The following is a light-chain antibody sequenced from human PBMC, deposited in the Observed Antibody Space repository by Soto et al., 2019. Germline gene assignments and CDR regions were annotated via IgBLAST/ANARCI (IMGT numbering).Light chain of an antibody. CDR2: AAS. CDR3: QQYNNWPPLT. J-gene: IGKJ4*01. CDR1: QSVSSN. Sequence: EIVMTQSPATLSVAPGERATLSCRASQSVSSNLAWYQQKPGQAPRLLIYAASTRATGIPARFSGSGSGTEFTLTISSLQFEDFAVYYCQQYNNWPPLTFGGGTKVEIK. V-gene: IGKV3-15*01.